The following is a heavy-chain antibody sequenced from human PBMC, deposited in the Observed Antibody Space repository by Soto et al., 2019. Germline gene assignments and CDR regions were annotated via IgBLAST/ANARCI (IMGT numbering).Heavy chain of an antibody. V-gene: IGHV3-7*01. CDR3: GRILAAGDSR. Sequence: EVQLVESGGGLVQPGGSLRLSCAASGFTFSTYWMHWVRQAPGKGLEWVDNIKQDASEKYYLDSVKSRFTISRDNVKSSLYLQMHSLRAEDTVVYYCGRILAAGDSRWGQGTLVSVSS. D-gene: IGHD6-13*01. CDR1: GFTFSTYW. CDR2: IKQDASEK. J-gene: IGHJ4*02.